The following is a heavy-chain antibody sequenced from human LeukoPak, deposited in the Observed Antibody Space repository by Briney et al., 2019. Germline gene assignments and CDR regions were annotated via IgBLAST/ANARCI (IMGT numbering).Heavy chain of an antibody. CDR3: ARDPGAAAGLWDYYYSMDV. J-gene: IGHJ6*02. D-gene: IGHD6-13*01. V-gene: IGHV4-59*01. CDR2: FYYSGNT. Sequence: KPSETLSLTCTVSGGSISGYYWSWIRQPPGKGLEWIGYFYYSGNTDYNPPLKIRVTIAVDTSKNQFSLKLSSVTAADTAVYYCARDPGAAAGLWDYYYSMDVWGQGTTVTVSS. CDR1: GGSISGYY.